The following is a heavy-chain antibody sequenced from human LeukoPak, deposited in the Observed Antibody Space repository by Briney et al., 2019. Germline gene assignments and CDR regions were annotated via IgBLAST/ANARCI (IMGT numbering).Heavy chain of an antibody. CDR3: ARTSTKYDYVWGSYLYDY. V-gene: IGHV4-38-2*02. Sequence: SETLSLTCTVSGYSISSGYYWGWIRQPPGKGLEWIGSIYHSGSTYYNPSLKSRVTISVDTSKNQFSLKLSSVTAADTAVYYCARTSTKYDYVWGSYLYDYWGQGTLVTVSS. J-gene: IGHJ4*02. CDR1: GYSISSGYY. CDR2: IYHSGST. D-gene: IGHD3-16*01.